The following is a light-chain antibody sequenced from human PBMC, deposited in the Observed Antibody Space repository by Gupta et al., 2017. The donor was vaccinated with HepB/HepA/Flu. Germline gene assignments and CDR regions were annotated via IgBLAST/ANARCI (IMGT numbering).Light chain of an antibody. V-gene: IGKV2-28*01. Sequence: DIVVTQSPLSLSVTPGEPTSITCRSSQSRLDRNGYYLLDWYLQKPGQSPQLLIYLGSHRASGVPDRFSGSGSGTIFTLKISRGEADDVGVYYCTQYVHTPWTFGQGTKVEI. J-gene: IGKJ1*01. CDR1: QSRLDRNGYYL. CDR2: LGS. CDR3: TQYVHTPWT.